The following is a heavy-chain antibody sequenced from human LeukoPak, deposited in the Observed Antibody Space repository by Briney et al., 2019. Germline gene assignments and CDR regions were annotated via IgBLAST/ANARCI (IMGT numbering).Heavy chain of an antibody. CDR2: INHSGST. D-gene: IGHD2-8*01. CDR3: ARDATCTNGVCYLDY. Sequence: TSETLSLTCAVYGGSFSGYYWSWIRQPPGKGLEWIGEINHSGSTNYNPSLKSRVTISVDTSKNQFSLKLSSVTAADTAVYYCARDATCTNGVCYLDYWGQGTLVTVSS. J-gene: IGHJ4*02. V-gene: IGHV4-34*01. CDR1: GGSFSGYY.